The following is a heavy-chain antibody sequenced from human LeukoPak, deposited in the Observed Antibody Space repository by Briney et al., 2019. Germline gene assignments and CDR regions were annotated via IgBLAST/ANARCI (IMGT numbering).Heavy chain of an antibody. CDR2: INAGNGNT. V-gene: IGHV1-3*01. J-gene: IGHJ6*02. CDR3: ARDKSSSWYYYYYYGMDV. Sequence: ASVKVSCKASGYTFTSYAMHWVRQAPGQWLEWMGWINAGNGNTKYSQKFQGRVTITRDTSASTAYMELSSLRSEDTAVYYCARDKSSSWYYYYYYGMDVWGQGTTVTVSS. D-gene: IGHD6-13*01. CDR1: GYTFTSYA.